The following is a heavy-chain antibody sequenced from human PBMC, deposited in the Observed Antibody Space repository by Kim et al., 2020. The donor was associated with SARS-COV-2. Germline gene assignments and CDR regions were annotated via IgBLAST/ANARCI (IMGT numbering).Heavy chain of an antibody. V-gene: IGHV1-69*13. CDR2: IIPIFGTA. J-gene: IGHJ4*02. CDR3: ARDRGRITMVRGVILDY. CDR1: GGTFSSYA. Sequence: SVKVSCKASGGTFSSYAISWVRQAPGQGLEWMGGIIPIFGTANYAQKFQGRVTITADESTSTAYMELSSLRSEDTAVYYCARDRGRITMVRGVILDYWGQGTLVTVSS. D-gene: IGHD3-10*01.